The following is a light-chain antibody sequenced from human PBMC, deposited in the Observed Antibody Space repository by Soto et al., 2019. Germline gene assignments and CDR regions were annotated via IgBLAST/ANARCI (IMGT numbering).Light chain of an antibody. V-gene: IGLV1-36*01. J-gene: IGLJ3*02. CDR2: YDD. CDR1: SSNIGKNA. Sequence: QSVLTQPPSVSEAPRQRVTISCSGNSSNIGKNAVNWYQHLPGKAPKLLIYYDDLLPSGVSDRFSGPKSGTSASLAISGLQSDDEGDYYCAAWDDSLNVVLFGGGTKLTVL. CDR3: AAWDDSLNVVL.